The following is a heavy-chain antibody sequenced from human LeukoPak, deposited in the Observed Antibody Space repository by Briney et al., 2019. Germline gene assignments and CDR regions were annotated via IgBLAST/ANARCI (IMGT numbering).Heavy chain of an antibody. CDR2: ISAAGVT. V-gene: IGHV3-23*01. D-gene: IGHD1-1*01. J-gene: IGHJ4*02. Sequence: PGGSLRLSCAASGFTLSNYAMNWVRQAPGQGLEWVSVISAAGVTYYADSLKGRFTISRDNSKNTLYLQMDSLRVEDTAVYYCGKANDDYYFDYWGRGTLVSVSA. CDR1: GFTLSNYA. CDR3: GKANDDYYFDY.